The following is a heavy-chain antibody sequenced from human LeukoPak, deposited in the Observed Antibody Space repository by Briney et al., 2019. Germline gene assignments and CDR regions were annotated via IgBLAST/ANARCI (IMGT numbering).Heavy chain of an antibody. J-gene: IGHJ5*02. Sequence: ASVKVSCKASGYTFTGYYMHWVRQAPGQGLEWMGWINPNSGGTNYAQKFQGRVTMTRDTSISTAYMELSRLRSDDTAVYYCARSLWFGELCWFDPWGQGTLVTVPS. CDR1: GYTFTGYY. V-gene: IGHV1-2*02. D-gene: IGHD3-10*01. CDR3: ARSLWFGELCWFDP. CDR2: INPNSGGT.